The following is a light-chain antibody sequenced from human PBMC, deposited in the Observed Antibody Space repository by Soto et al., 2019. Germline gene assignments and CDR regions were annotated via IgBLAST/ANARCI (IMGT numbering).Light chain of an antibody. V-gene: IGKV3-15*01. J-gene: IGKJ4*01. Sequence: IVLTQSPATLSVSPGESVTFSCRASQGINRNLAWYQQKPGQAPRLLISGASTGATGIPARFSGSGSGTEFTLTINSLQYEDSEVYSCQQYYTWPVTLGGGTKVDIK. CDR2: GAS. CDR1: QGINRN. CDR3: QQYYTWPVT.